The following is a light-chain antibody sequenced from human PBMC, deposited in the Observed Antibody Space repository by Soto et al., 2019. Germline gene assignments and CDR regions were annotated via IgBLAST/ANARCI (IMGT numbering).Light chain of an antibody. CDR3: KQYNNWPRT. Sequence: EIVWTQSPGTLCLSPGERATLACRASQSVSNNYLAWYQQQPGQAPRLLIYGASTRATGIPARFSGSGSGTEFTLTISSLQSEDFAVYYCKQYNNWPRTFGQGTKVDIK. CDR2: GAS. J-gene: IGKJ1*01. CDR1: QSVSNN. V-gene: IGKV3-15*01.